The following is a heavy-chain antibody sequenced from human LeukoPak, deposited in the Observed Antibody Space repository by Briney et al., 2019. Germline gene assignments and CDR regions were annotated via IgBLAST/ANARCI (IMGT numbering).Heavy chain of an antibody. V-gene: IGHV3-30*04. Sequence: PGGSLRLSCAASGFTISSYAMHWVRQAPGKGLERVAVISYDGSNKYYADSVKGRFTISRDNSKNTLYLQMNSLRAEDTAVYYCAREGGGSCYSSVCYYYGMDVWGKGTTVTVSS. CDR1: GFTISSYA. CDR3: AREGGGSCYSSVCYYYGMDV. J-gene: IGHJ6*04. CDR2: ISYDGSNK. D-gene: IGHD2-15*01.